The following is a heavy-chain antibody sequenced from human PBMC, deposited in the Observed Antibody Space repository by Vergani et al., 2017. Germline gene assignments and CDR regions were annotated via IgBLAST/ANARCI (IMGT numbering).Heavy chain of an antibody. CDR2: IYYSGNT. J-gene: IGHJ3*02. Sequence: QLQLQESGPGLVKPSETLSLTCTVSGDSISSSSYYWGWIRQPPGKGLEWIGSIYYSGNTYYNPSLKSRVPISVDTSKNHLSLKLNSVTAADTAVYYCARHLRLEPLSAFDIWGRGTMVTVSS. V-gene: IGHV4-39*01. CDR1: GDSISSSSYY. D-gene: IGHD4-17*01. CDR3: ARHLRLEPLSAFDI.